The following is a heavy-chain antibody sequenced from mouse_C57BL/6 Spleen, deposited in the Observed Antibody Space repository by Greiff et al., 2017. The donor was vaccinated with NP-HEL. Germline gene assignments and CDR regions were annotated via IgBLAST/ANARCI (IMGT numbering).Heavy chain of an antibody. CDR3: ARSYYSNFDYYAMDY. Sequence: EVNVVESGGGLVKPGGSLKLSCAASGFTFSDYGMHWVRQAPEKGLEWVAYISSGSSTIYYADTVKGRFTISRDNAKNTLFLQMTSLRSEDTAMYYCARSYYSNFDYYAMDYWGQGTSVTVSS. J-gene: IGHJ4*01. CDR2: ISSGSSTI. CDR1: GFTFSDYG. D-gene: IGHD2-5*01. V-gene: IGHV5-17*01.